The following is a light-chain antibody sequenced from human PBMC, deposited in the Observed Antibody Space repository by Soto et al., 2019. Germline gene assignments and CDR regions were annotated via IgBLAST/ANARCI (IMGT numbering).Light chain of an antibody. Sequence: EIVLTQSPGTLSLSPGERATLSCRASQSVSSSSVAWYQQKPGQAPRLLISGASTRATGIPARFSGSGSGTEFTLTISSLQSEDFAVYYCQQYNNWPITFGQGTRLEIK. CDR3: QQYNNWPIT. J-gene: IGKJ5*01. V-gene: IGKV3-15*01. CDR1: QSVSSS. CDR2: GAS.